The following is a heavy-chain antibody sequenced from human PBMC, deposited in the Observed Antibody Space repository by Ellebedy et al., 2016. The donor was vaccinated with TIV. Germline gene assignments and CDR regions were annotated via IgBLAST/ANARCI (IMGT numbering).Heavy chain of an antibody. V-gene: IGHV3-30-3*01. CDR3: ARALITRFLEWPLSDY. CDR2: ISYDGSNK. Sequence: GESLKISXAASGFTFSSYAIHWVRQAPGKGLEWVAVISYDGSNKYYADSVKGRFTISRDNSKNTLYLQMNSLRAEDTAVYYCARALITRFLEWPLSDYWGQGTLVTVSS. D-gene: IGHD3-3*01. CDR1: GFTFSSYA. J-gene: IGHJ4*02.